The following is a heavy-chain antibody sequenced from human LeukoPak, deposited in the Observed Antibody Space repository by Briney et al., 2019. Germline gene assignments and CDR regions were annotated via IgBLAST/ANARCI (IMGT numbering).Heavy chain of an antibody. J-gene: IGHJ6*03. V-gene: IGHV4-59*01. CDR2: IYYSGST. D-gene: IGHD3-10*01. CDR1: GGSISSYY. Sequence: PSETLSLTCTVSGGSISSYYWSWIRQPPRKGLEWIGYIYYSGSTNYNPSLKSRVTISVDTSKNQFSLKLSSVTAADTAVYYCARTYYYGSGSYYRGVGYYYYYMDVWGTGTTVTVSS. CDR3: ARTYYYGSGSYYRGVGYYYYYMDV.